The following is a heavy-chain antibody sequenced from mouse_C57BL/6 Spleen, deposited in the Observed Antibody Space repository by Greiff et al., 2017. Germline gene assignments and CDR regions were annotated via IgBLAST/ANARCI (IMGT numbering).Heavy chain of an antibody. CDR1: GYSFTDYN. J-gene: IGHJ2*01. Sequence: VQLQQSGPELVKPGASVKLSCKASGYSFTDYNMHWVKQSNGKSLEWIGVINPNYGTTSYNQKFKGKATLTVDQSSSTAYMQLNSLTSEDSAVYYCARRELLLDYFGDWGQGTTLTVSA. CDR2: INPNYGTT. CDR3: ARRELLLDYFGD. D-gene: IGHD1-1*01. V-gene: IGHV1-39*01.